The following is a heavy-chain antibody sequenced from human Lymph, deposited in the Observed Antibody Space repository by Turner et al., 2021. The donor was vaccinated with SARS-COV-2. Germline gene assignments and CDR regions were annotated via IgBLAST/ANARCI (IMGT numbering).Heavy chain of an antibody. D-gene: IGHD5-18*01. Sequence: EVQLVESGGGLVQPGGSLRLSCAASGITVSRNYMSWVRQAPGKGLEWVSVIYSGGSSHYADSVKGRFTISRHNSKNTLYLQMNSLRAEDTAVYYCARDLDTAGGMDVWGQGTTVTVSS. V-gene: IGHV3-53*04. CDR2: IYSGGSS. CDR3: ARDLDTAGGMDV. J-gene: IGHJ6*02. CDR1: GITVSRNY.